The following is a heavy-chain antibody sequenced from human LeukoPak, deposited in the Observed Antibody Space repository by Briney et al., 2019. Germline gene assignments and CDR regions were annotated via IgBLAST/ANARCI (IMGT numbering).Heavy chain of an antibody. J-gene: IGHJ4*02. CDR2: INWNGGST. Sequence: PEGSLRLSCAASGFTFDDYGMSWVRQAPGKGLEWVSGINWNGGSTGYADSVKGRFTISRDNAKNSLYLQMNSLRAEDTALYYCARIFRNCTNGVCYPPRYYFDYWGQGTLVTVSS. D-gene: IGHD2-8*01. CDR3: ARIFRNCTNGVCYPPRYYFDY. V-gene: IGHV3-20*04. CDR1: GFTFDDYG.